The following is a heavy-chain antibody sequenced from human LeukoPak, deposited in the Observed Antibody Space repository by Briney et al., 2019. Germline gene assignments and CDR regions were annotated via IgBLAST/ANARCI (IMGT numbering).Heavy chain of an antibody. Sequence: SETLSLTCTVSSGSISIYYWSWIRQPPGKGLEWVGYIYYSGSANYNPSLKSRVTISVDTSKNQFSLKLSSVPAADTAVYYCAKFSSSWSYFDYWGQGTLVTVSS. J-gene: IGHJ4*02. V-gene: IGHV4-59*01. D-gene: IGHD6-13*01. CDR1: SGSISIYY. CDR3: AKFSSSWSYFDY. CDR2: IYYSGSA.